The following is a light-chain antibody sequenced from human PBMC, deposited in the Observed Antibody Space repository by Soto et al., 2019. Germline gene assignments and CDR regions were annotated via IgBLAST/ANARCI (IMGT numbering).Light chain of an antibody. Sequence: ETVLTQSPATLSLSPGEGATLSCRASQSVSSFLAWYQQKPGQAPRLLIYDASNRATGIPARFSGSGSGTDFTLTISSLEPEDFAVYYCQQYGSSGTFGQGTKV. CDR1: QSVSSF. J-gene: IGKJ1*01. V-gene: IGKV3-11*01. CDR3: QQYGSSGT. CDR2: DAS.